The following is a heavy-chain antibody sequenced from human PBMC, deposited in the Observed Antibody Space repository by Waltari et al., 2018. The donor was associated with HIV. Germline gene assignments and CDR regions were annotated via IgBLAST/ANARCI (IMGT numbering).Heavy chain of an antibody. CDR2: ISGDGST. J-gene: IGHJ4*02. CDR1: GFTFSTYA. D-gene: IGHD2-21*02. V-gene: IGHV3-23*01. Sequence: EVQLLESGGGLIQPGGSLRLSCAASGFTFSTYARSWVRQAPGKGLEWVSVISGDGSTYYADSVKGRFIISRDNSKSTVYLQMNDLRAEDTALYYCAKIVVVAGTSADFWGQGVVVTVSS. CDR3: AKIVVVAGTSADF.